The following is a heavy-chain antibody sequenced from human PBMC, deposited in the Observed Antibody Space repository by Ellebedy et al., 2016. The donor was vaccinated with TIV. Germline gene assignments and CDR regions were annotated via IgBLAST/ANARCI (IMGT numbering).Heavy chain of an antibody. V-gene: IGHV3-33*01. J-gene: IGHJ4*02. CDR1: GFTFSTYG. Sequence: PGGSLRLSCAASGFTFSTYGMHWVRQAPGKGLEWVAVLWYDGSREYYADSVKGRFTVSRDNSKNTLYLQMNSLRTEDTAVYYCATERSGNDFDYWGQGTLVTVSA. D-gene: IGHD5-12*01. CDR2: LWYDGSRE. CDR3: ATERSGNDFDY.